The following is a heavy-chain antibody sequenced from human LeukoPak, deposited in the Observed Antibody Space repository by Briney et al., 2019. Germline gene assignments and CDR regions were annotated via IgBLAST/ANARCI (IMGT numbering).Heavy chain of an antibody. CDR1: GFTFRSYW. CDR2: IKQDGSEN. D-gene: IGHD3-10*01. V-gene: IGHV3-7*01. CDR3: ARGAMVRGVLDY. Sequence: GGSLRLSCAAFGFTFRSYWMSWVRQAPGKGLEWVANIKQDGSENYYVDSVKGRFTISRDNAKNSLYLQMNSPRAEDTAVYYCARGAMVRGVLDYWGQGTLVTVSS. J-gene: IGHJ4*02.